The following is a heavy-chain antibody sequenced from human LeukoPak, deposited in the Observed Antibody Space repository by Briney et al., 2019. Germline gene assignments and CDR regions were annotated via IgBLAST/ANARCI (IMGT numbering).Heavy chain of an antibody. D-gene: IGHD4-11*01. CDR1: GGSISSRSYS. Sequence: PSETLSLTCTVSGGSISSRSYSWGWIRQPPGKGLEWIGSIYYRGSTSYNPSLKSRVTISVDTSKNQFSLKLSSVTAADTAVYYCARVRSNYVHVWFDPWGQGALVTVSS. CDR2: IYYRGST. CDR3: ARVRSNYVHVWFDP. V-gene: IGHV4-39*07. J-gene: IGHJ5*02.